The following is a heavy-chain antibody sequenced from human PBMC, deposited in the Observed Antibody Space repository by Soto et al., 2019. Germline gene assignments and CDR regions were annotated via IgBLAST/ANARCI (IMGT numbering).Heavy chain of an antibody. V-gene: IGHV3-23*01. CDR2: ISGTTGKA. J-gene: IGHJ4*02. CDR1: GFTFRNYA. D-gene: IGHD3-3*01. Sequence: GGSLRLSCAASGFTFRNYAMTWVRQAPGKGLEWVSAISGTTGKAYYADSVRGRLTISRDNSKNTLYLQLNSLRAEDTAVYYCAKGGPYYDFVLEYWGQGTLVTVSS. CDR3: AKGGPYYDFVLEY.